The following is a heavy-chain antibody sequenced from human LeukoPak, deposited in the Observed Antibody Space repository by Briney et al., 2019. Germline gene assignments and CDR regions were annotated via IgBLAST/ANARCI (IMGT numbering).Heavy chain of an antibody. CDR1: GFTFNNYW. D-gene: IGHD2-2*02. J-gene: IGHJ6*02. Sequence: GGSLRLSCAASGFTFNNYWMSWVRQAPGKGLEWVSYINIRSSSIYYADSVKGRFTISRDNAKNSLSLQTNSLRDEDTAVYYCARGTPVPVAIRGNYFYYGMDVWGQGTAVTVSS. CDR2: INIRSSSI. CDR3: ARGTPVPVAIRGNYFYYGMDV. V-gene: IGHV3-48*02.